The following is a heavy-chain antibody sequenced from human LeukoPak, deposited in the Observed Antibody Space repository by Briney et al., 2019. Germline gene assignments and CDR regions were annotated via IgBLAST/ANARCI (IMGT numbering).Heavy chain of an antibody. CDR1: GYTFTGYY. CDR2: IIPIFGTA. V-gene: IGHV1-69*05. Sequence: ASVKVSCKASGYTFTGYYMHWVRQAPGQGLEWMGGIIPIFGTANYAQKFQGRVTITTDESTSTAYMELSSLRSEDTAVYYCARDLPDGWFDPWGQGTLVTVSS. D-gene: IGHD1-14*01. J-gene: IGHJ5*02. CDR3: ARDLPDGWFDP.